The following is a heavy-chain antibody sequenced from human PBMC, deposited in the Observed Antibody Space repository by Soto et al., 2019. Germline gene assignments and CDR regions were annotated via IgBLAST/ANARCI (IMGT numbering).Heavy chain of an antibody. V-gene: IGHV3-48*02. CDR3: ARVQKSFLAVAGRRGHFDY. Sequence: EVQLVESGGGLVQPGGSLRLSCAASGFTFSSYSMNWVRQAPGKGLEWVSYISSSSSTIYYADSVKGRFTISRDNAKNSLYLQMSSLRDEDTAVYYCARVQKSFLAVAGRRGHFDYWGQGTLVTVSS. CDR1: GFTFSSYS. J-gene: IGHJ4*02. CDR2: ISSSSSTI. D-gene: IGHD6-19*01.